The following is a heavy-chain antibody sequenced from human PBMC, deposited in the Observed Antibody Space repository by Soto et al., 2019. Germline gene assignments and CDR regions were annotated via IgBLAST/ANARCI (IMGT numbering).Heavy chain of an antibody. CDR1: GFTFSDSW. CDR3: VRGGSNYAS. Sequence: EVQLVESGGGLVQPGGSLRLSCTASGFTFSDSWMTWVRQAPGKGLERVARLKPDESEKKYADSVKGRFSISRDNAKNSMYLQMDSLRGEDTAVYYCVRGGSNYASWGQGTLVTVSS. J-gene: IGHJ5*02. CDR2: LKPDESEK. D-gene: IGHD4-4*01. V-gene: IGHV3-7*01.